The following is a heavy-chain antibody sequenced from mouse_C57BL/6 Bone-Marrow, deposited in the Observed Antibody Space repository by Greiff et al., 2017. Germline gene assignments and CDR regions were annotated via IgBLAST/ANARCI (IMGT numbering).Heavy chain of an antibody. D-gene: IGHD4-1*01. J-gene: IGHJ3*01. Sequence: VQLKESGPELVKPGASVKISCKASGYSFTGYYMNWVKQSPEKSLEWIGEINPSTGGTTYNQKFKAKATLTVDKSSSTAYMQLKSLTSEDSAVYYCARDWPWFAYWGQGTLVTVSA. V-gene: IGHV1-42*01. CDR2: INPSTGGT. CDR3: ARDWPWFAY. CDR1: GYSFTGYY.